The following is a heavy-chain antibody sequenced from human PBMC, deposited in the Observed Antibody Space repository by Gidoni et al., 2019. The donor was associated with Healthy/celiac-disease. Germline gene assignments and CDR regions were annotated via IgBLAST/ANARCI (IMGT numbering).Heavy chain of an antibody. D-gene: IGHD6-13*01. CDR3: ARGWGSSPELPDAFDI. V-gene: IGHV1-69*06. CDR1: GGTFSSYA. J-gene: IGHJ3*02. Sequence: QVQLVQSGAEVTKPGSSVKVSCKASGGTFSSYAISWVRQAPGQGLEWMGGIIPIFGTANYAQKFQGRVTITADKSTSTAYMELSSLRSEDTAVYYCARGWGSSPELPDAFDIWGQGTMVTVSS. CDR2: IIPIFGTA.